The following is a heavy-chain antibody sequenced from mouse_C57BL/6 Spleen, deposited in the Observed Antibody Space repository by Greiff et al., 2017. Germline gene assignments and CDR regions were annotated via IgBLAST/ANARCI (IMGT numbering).Heavy chain of an antibody. D-gene: IGHD1-1*01. CDR1: GYTFTSYW. CDR2: IYPSDSET. V-gene: IGHV1-61*01. Sequence: QVQLQQPGAELVRPGSSVKLSCKASGYTFTSYWMDWVKQRPGQGLEWIGNIYPSDSETHYNQKFKDKATLTVDKSSSTAYMRLSSLTSEDSAGYYCTTVVDQAWFAYWGQGTLVTVSA. CDR3: TTVVDQAWFAY. J-gene: IGHJ3*01.